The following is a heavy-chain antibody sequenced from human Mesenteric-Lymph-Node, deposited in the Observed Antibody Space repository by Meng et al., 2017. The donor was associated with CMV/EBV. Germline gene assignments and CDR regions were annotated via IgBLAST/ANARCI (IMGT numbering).Heavy chain of an antibody. J-gene: IGHJ6*02. CDR2: IIPILGIA. CDR1: YT. V-gene: IGHV1-69*02. Sequence: YTISWVRQAPGQGLEWMGRIIPILGIANYAQKFQGRVTITADKSTSTAYMELSSLRSEDTAVYYCARVFGYYGSGSTIGYYYYGMDVWGQGTTVTVSS. CDR3: ARVFGYYGSGSTIGYYYYGMDV. D-gene: IGHD3-10*01.